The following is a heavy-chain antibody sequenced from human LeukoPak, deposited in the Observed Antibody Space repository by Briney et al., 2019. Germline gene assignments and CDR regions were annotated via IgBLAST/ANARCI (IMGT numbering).Heavy chain of an antibody. Sequence: PGGSLRLSCAASGFTFSSYWMHWVCHAPGKGLVCVSRINSDGSSTSYADSVKGRFTISRDNSKNTLSLQMNSLRAEDTAVYYCAKGGGSAWYYFDYWGQGTLVTVSS. D-gene: IGHD6-19*01. CDR1: GFTFSSYW. CDR2: INSDGSST. V-gene: IGHV3-74*01. J-gene: IGHJ4*02. CDR3: AKGGGSAWYYFDY.